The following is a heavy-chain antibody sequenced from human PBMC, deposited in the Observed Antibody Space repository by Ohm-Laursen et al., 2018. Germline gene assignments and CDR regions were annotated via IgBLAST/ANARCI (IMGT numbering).Heavy chain of an antibody. CDR3: ARTTQYGEFIPWYFDL. V-gene: IGHV3-21*01. D-gene: IGHD4-17*01. CDR2: ISGSSNFI. CDR1: GFTFSSYT. Sequence: SLRLSCAASGFTFSSYTMNWVRQAPGQGLECVSSISGSSNFIYYADSVKGRFTISRDNAKNSLYLQMNSLRAEDTALYYCARTTQYGEFIPWYFDLWGRGTLVTVSS. J-gene: IGHJ2*01.